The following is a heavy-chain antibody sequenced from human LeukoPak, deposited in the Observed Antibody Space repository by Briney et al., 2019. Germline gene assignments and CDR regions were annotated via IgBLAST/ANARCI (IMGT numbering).Heavy chain of an antibody. Sequence: GSLRLSCAASGFTFSSYNMNWVRQAPGKGLEWVSYITTSSSSIYYADSVKGRFTISRDNAKNSLYLQMNSLRAEDTAVYYCARVAAAGTGGYWGQGTLVTVSS. J-gene: IGHJ4*02. CDR1: GFTFSSYN. V-gene: IGHV3-48*04. CDR2: ITTSSSSI. CDR3: ARVAAAGTGGY. D-gene: IGHD6-13*01.